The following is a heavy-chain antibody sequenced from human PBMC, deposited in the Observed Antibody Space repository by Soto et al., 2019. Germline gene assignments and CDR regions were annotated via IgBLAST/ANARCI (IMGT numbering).Heavy chain of an antibody. J-gene: IGHJ6*02. CDR3: AGEGGYSSGWYDYYYYGMDV. D-gene: IGHD6-19*01. Sequence: GGSLRLSCAASGFTFSSYAMHWVRRAPGKGLEWVAVISYDGSNKYYADSVKGRFTISRDNSKNTLYLQMNSLRAEDTAVYYCAGEGGYSSGWYDYYYYGMDVWGQGTTVTVSS. V-gene: IGHV3-30-3*01. CDR2: ISYDGSNK. CDR1: GFTFSSYA.